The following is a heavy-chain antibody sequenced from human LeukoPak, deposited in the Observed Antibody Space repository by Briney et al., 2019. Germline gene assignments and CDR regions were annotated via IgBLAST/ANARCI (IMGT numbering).Heavy chain of an antibody. CDR3: AKVLSGSQDY. V-gene: IGHV3-23*01. D-gene: IGHD1-26*01. CDR2: IGGGGEST. J-gene: IGHJ4*02. CDR1: GFTFSSYA. Sequence: PGGSLRLSCAASGFTFSSYAMSWVRQAPGKGLEWASTIGGGGESTYYADSVKGRFTISRDNSKNTVYLRMNSLRAEDTAVYYCAKVLSGSQDYWGQGTLVTVFS.